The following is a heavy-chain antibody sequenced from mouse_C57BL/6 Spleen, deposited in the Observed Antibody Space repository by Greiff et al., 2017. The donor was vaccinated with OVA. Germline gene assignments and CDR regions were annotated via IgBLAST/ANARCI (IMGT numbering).Heavy chain of an antibody. V-gene: IGHV1-69*01. D-gene: IGHD1-1*01. CDR3: ARSYYDGSSPSYWYFDV. Sequence: QVQLQQPGAELVMPGASVKLSCKASGYTFTSYWMHWVKQRPGQGLEWIGEIDPSDSYTNYNQKFKGKSTLTVDKSSSTAYMQLSSLTSEDSAVYYCARSYYDGSSPSYWYFDVWGTGTTVTVSS. J-gene: IGHJ1*03. CDR1: GYTFTSYW. CDR2: IDPSDSYT.